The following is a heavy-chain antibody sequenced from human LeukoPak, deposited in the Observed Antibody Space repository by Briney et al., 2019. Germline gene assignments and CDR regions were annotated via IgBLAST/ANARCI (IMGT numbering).Heavy chain of an antibody. CDR3: ARAATYYDFWSDYYYYMDV. D-gene: IGHD3-3*01. CDR2: INHSGST. J-gene: IGHJ6*03. Sequence: SETLSLTCAVYGGSFSGYYWSWIRQPPGKGLEWIGEINHSGSTNYNPSLKSRVTISVDTSKNQFSLKLSSVTAADTAVYYCARAATYYDFWSDYYYYMDVWGKGATVTVSS. CDR1: GGSFSGYY. V-gene: IGHV4-34*01.